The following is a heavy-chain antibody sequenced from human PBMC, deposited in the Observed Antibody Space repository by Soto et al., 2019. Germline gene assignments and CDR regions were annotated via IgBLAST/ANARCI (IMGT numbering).Heavy chain of an antibody. Sequence: VKVSCKASGGTFSSYAISWVRQAPGQGLEWMGGIIPIFGTANYAQKFQGRVTITADESTSTAYMELSSLRSEDTAVYYCARVKAPKDIVVVVAAPPGYYGMDVWGPGTTVTVSS. CDR2: IIPIFGTA. CDR3: ARVKAPKDIVVVVAAPPGYYGMDV. CDR1: GGTFSSYA. J-gene: IGHJ6*02. D-gene: IGHD2-15*01. V-gene: IGHV1-69*13.